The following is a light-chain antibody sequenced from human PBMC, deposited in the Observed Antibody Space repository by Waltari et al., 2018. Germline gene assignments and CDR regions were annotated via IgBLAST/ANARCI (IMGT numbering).Light chain of an antibody. J-gene: IGKJ4*01. Sequence: EIVLTQSPATLSLSPGERATLSCRASQSVSNNLAWYQQKPGQAPRLLIYYVSSRATGIPARISARGAGTDVTLTISSLEPEDSAVYYCQQRTSWPPGLSFGGGTNVEIK. CDR3: QQRTSWPPGLS. CDR1: QSVSNN. V-gene: IGKV3-11*01. CDR2: YVS.